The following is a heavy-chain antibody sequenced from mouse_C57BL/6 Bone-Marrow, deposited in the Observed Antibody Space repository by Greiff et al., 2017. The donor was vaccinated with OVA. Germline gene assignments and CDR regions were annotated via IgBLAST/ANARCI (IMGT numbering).Heavy chain of an antibody. CDR1: GYSITSGYY. CDR3: AREGLRSYFDY. Sequence: EVKLQESGPGLVKPSQSLSLTCSVTGYSITSGYYWNWIRQFPGNKLEWMGYISYDGSNNYNPSLKNRISITRDTSKNQFFLKLNSVTTEDTATYYCAREGLRSYFDYWGQGTTLTVSS. V-gene: IGHV3-6*01. D-gene: IGHD1-1*01. CDR2: ISYDGSN. J-gene: IGHJ2*01.